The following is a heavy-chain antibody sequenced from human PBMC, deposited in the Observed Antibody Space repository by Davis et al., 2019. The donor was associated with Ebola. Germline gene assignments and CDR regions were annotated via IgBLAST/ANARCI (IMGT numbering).Heavy chain of an antibody. CDR1: GYSFTSYW. CDR2: IYPGDSDT. V-gene: IGHV5-51*01. Sequence: PGGSLRLSCKGSGYSFTSYWIGWVRQMPGKGLEWMGNIYPGDSDTRYSPSFQGQVTISADKSISTAYLQWSSLKASDTAMYYCARHLRGYSGYDPYYYYGMDVWGQGTTVTVSS. J-gene: IGHJ6*02. CDR3: ARHLRGYSGYDPYYYYGMDV. D-gene: IGHD5-12*01.